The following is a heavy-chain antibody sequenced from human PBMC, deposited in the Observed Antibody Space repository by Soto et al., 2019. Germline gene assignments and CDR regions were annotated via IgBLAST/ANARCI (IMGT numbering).Heavy chain of an antibody. CDR1: GYTFTSYG. D-gene: IGHD6-13*01. CDR3: ARGRRQQTV. Sequence: ASVKVSCKASGYTFTSYGITWVRQAPGQGLEWMGWISPFNGNTNYAQKLQGRVTMTTDTSTSTAYMELRSLKSDDTAMYYCARGRRQQTVWGQGTTVTVSS. CDR2: ISPFNGNT. V-gene: IGHV1-18*01. J-gene: IGHJ6*02.